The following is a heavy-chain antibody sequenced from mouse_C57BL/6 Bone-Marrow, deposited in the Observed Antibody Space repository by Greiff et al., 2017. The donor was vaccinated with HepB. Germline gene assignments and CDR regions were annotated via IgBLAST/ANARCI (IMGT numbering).Heavy chain of an antibody. Sequence: QVQLKQSGPELVKPGASVKISCKASGYAFSSSWMNWVKQRPGTGLEWIGRIYPGDGDTNYNGKFKDKATLTADKSSRTAYMQLSSLTSEDSAVYFCARDPRYDDDYVGFLDYWGQGTTLTV. CDR2: IYPGDGDT. D-gene: IGHD2-3*01. CDR1: GYAFSSSW. V-gene: IGHV1-82*01. CDR3: ARDPRYDDDYVGFLDY. J-gene: IGHJ2*01.